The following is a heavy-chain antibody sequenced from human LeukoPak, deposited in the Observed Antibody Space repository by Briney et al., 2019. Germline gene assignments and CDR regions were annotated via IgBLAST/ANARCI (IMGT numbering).Heavy chain of an antibody. CDR1: GGSFSGYY. Sequence: SETLSLTCAVYGGSFSGYYWSWIRQPPGKGLEWIGEINHSGSTNYNPSLKSRVTISVDTSKNQFSLKLSSVTAADTAVYYCARDPYSGGYGAYYYYYMDVWGKGTTVTVSS. CDR2: INHSGST. J-gene: IGHJ6*03. V-gene: IGHV4-34*01. CDR3: ARDPYSGGYGAYYYYYMDV. D-gene: IGHD6-19*01.